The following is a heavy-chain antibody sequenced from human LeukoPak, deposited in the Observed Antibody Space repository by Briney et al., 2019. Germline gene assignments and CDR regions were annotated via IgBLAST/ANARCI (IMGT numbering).Heavy chain of an antibody. J-gene: IGHJ5*02. D-gene: IGHD1/OR15-1a*01. CDR3: ARDQAGEQPWFDP. CDR2: IIPIFGTA. V-gene: IGHV1-69*06. Sequence: ASVKVSCKACGGTFRSYAIIWVRQAPGQGLVWVGGIIPIFGTANYAQKFQGRATITADKSTSTAYMELSSLRSEDTAVYYCARDQAGEQPWFDPWGQGTLVTVSS. CDR1: GGTFRSYA.